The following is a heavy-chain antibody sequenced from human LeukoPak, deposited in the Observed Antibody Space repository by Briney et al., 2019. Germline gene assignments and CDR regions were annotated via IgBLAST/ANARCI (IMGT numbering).Heavy chain of an antibody. J-gene: IGHJ4*02. D-gene: IGHD3-22*01. CDR1: GFSFSAYS. V-gene: IGHV3-21*01. Sequence: GGSLRLSCAASGFSFSAYSMNWVRQAPGKGLEWVSSISTGSSYIYYADSVKGRFTISRENAKNSLYLQMNSLRTEDTAVYYCARDSTPYDSSGYCYDYWGQGTLVTVSS. CDR2: ISTGSSYI. CDR3: ARDSTPYDSSGYCYDY.